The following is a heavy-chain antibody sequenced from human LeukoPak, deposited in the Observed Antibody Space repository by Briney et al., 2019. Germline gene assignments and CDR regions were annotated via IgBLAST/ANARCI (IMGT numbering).Heavy chain of an antibody. Sequence: SETLSLTCIVSGGSISSTTYYWSWIRQPPGKGLEWIGEINHSGSTNYNPSLKSRVTISVDTSKNQFSLKLSSVTAADTAVYYCARDSNKLLRLGELSSFDYWGQGTLVTVSS. V-gene: IGHV4-39*07. CDR1: GGSISSTTYY. CDR2: INHSGST. D-gene: IGHD3-16*02. J-gene: IGHJ4*02. CDR3: ARDSNKLLRLGELSSFDY.